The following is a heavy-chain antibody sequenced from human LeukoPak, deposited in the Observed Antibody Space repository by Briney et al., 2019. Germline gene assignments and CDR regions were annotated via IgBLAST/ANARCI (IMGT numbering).Heavy chain of an antibody. CDR1: GYSISSGYY. Sequence: TSETLSLTCTVSGYSISSGYYWGWIRQPPGKWLEWIGSIYHSGNTYYNPSLKSRVTMSVDTSKNQFSLKLSSVTAADTAVYYCARGSPLAYCGGDCYSNWFDPWGQGTLVTVSS. V-gene: IGHV4-38-2*02. CDR2: IYHSGNT. J-gene: IGHJ5*02. D-gene: IGHD2-21*02. CDR3: ARGSPLAYCGGDCYSNWFDP.